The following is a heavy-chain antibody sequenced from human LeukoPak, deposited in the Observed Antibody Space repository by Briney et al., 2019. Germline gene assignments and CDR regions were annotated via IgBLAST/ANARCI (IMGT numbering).Heavy chain of an antibody. V-gene: IGHV4-59*03. CDR1: GDSISNNY. J-gene: IGHJ5*02. Sequence: SETLSLTCSVSGDSISNNYWSWIRQPPGKGLEWIGYIYYSGSTNYNPSLKSRVTISVDTSKNQFSLKLSSVTAADTAVYYCAKKGPSAAHWFDPWGQGTLVTVSS. CDR3: AKKGPSAAHWFDP. D-gene: IGHD6-13*01. CDR2: IYYSGST.